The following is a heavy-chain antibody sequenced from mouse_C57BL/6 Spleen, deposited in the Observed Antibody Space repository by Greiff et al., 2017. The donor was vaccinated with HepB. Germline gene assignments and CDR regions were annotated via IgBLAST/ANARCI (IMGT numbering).Heavy chain of an antibody. V-gene: IGHV5-16*01. Sequence: EVMLVEPEGGLVQPGSSMKLSCTASGFTFSDYYMAWVRQVPEKGLEWVANINYDGSSTYYLDSLKSRFIISRDNAKNILYLQMSSLKSEDTATYYCARERGGDFDYWGQGTTLTVSS. CDR2: INYDGSST. CDR3: ARERGGDFDY. J-gene: IGHJ2*01. CDR1: GFTFSDYY.